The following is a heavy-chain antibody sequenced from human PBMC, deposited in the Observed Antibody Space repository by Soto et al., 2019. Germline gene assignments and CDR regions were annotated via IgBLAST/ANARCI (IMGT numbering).Heavy chain of an antibody. CDR1: GGSFSGYY. CDR2: INHSGST. V-gene: IGHV4-34*01. Sequence: SETLSLTCAVYGGSFSGYYWSWIRQPPGKGLEWIGEINHSGSTNYNPSLKSRVTISVDTSKNQFSLKLSSVTAADTAVYYCARLRGRIAVAGRGYYYYGMDVWGQGTTVTVSS. D-gene: IGHD6-19*01. CDR3: ARLRGRIAVAGRGYYYYGMDV. J-gene: IGHJ6*02.